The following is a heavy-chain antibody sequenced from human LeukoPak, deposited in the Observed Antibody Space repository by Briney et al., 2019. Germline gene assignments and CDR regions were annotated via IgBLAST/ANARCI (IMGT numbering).Heavy chain of an antibody. Sequence: GGSLRLSCAASGFTFRAYSLTWVRQAPGKGLEWVSFITSTSSDMLYADSVKGRFTVSRDNAKNTLYLQMDSLTAEDTAVCFCARVAGHYFDYWGQGSLVTVSS. CDR3: ARVAGHYFDY. V-gene: IGHV3-21*05. J-gene: IGHJ4*02. D-gene: IGHD3-10*01. CDR1: GFTFRAYS. CDR2: ITSTSSDM.